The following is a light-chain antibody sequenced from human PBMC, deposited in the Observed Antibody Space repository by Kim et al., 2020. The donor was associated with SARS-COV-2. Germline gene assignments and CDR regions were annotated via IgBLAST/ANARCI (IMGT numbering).Light chain of an antibody. Sequence: VSTAEPATLSSRASQSVSSNLAWYQQKPGQAPRLLIYGASTRATGIPARFSGSGSGTDFTLTINSLQSEDFAVYYCQQYNNWPPLTFGGGTKLEI. CDR2: GAS. CDR3: QQYNNWPPLT. J-gene: IGKJ4*01. V-gene: IGKV3-15*01. CDR1: QSVSSN.